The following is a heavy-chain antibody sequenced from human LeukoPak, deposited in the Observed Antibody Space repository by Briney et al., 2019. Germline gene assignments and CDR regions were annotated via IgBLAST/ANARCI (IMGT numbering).Heavy chain of an antibody. D-gene: IGHD3-10*01. V-gene: IGHV4-34*01. CDR1: GGSFSGYY. CDR3: ARESWGSGSRRDYYYYYMDV. Sequence: PSETLSLTCAVYGGSFSGYYWSWIRQPPGKGLEWIGEINHSGSTNYNPSLKSRVTISVDTSKNQFSLKLSSVTAADTAVYYCARESWGSGSRRDYYYYYMDVWGKGTTVTISS. J-gene: IGHJ6*03. CDR2: INHSGST.